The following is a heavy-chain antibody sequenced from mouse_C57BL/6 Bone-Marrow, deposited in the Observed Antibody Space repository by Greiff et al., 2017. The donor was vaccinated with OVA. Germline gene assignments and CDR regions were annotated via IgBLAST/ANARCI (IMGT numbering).Heavy chain of an antibody. CDR1: GYTFTDHT. D-gene: IGHD2-5*01. J-gene: IGHJ2*01. V-gene: IGHV1-78*01. CDR2: IYPRDGST. CDR3: ARFAYYSNYECYFDY. Sequence: VMLVESDAELVKPGASVKISCKVSGYTFTDHTIHWMKQRPEQGLEWIGYIYPRDGSTKYNEKFKGKATLTADKSSSTAYMQLNSLTSEDSAVYFCARFAYYSNYECYFDYWGQGTTLTVSS.